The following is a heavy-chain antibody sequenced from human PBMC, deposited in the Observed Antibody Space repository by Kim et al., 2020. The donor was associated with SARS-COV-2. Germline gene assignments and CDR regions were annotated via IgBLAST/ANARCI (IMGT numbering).Heavy chain of an antibody. D-gene: IGHD3-22*01. CDR1: GGSISSYY. J-gene: IGHJ4*02. V-gene: IGHV4-59*13. CDR3: ARAKRRTYYYGSSDYYGRAYFDY. CDR2: MYLSGST. Sequence: SETLSLTCTVSGGSISSYYWSWIRQPPGKGLEWIGYMYLSGSTNYNPSLKSRVTMSVDTSKNQFSLRLRSVTAADTAVYYCARAKRRTYYYGSSDYYGRAYFDYWGQGTLVTVSS.